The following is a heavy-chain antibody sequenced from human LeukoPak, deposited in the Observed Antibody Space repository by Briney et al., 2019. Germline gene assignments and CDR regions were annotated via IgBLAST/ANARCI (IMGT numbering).Heavy chain of an antibody. CDR3: VTGNQLPLDYYYYMDV. CDR1: GYTSTGYY. Sequence: GASVKVSCKASGYTSTGYYMHWVRQAPGQGLEWMGWINPNSGGTNYAQKFQGRVTMTRDTSISTAYMELSRLRSDDTAVYYCVTGNQLPLDYYYYMDVWGKGTTVTVSS. V-gene: IGHV1-2*02. J-gene: IGHJ6*03. CDR2: INPNSGGT. D-gene: IGHD2-2*01.